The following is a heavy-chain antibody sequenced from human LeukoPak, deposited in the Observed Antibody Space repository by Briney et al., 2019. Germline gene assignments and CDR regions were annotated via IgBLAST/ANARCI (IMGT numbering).Heavy chain of an antibody. CDR1: GASISPYY. D-gene: IGHD3-10*01. Sequence: PSHTLSLTCTVSGASISPYYWSWIRQPPGKGLQWIGYIYYSGSTNYNPSLKRRVTISVDTSKNQFSLKLSSVTAADTAVYYCARGHYGPGIGTYPNWGQGTLVTVSA. J-gene: IGHJ4*02. CDR3: ARGHYGPGIGTYPN. CDR2: IYYSGST. V-gene: IGHV4-59*07.